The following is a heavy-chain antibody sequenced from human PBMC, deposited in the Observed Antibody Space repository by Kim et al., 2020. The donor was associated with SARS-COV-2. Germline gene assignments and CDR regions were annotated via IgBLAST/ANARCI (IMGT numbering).Heavy chain of an antibody. D-gene: IGHD6-19*01. Sequence: SETLSLTCTVSGGSISSYFWSWIRQPPGKGLEWIGYIFYSGSTNYNPSLKSRVTISVDTSKNQFSLKVSSVTAADTAVYYCARRGGYSSADYFYYYMDV. J-gene: IGHJ6*03. CDR3: ARRGGYSSADYFYYYMDV. V-gene: IGHV4-59*01. CDR1: GGSISSYF. CDR2: IFYSGST.